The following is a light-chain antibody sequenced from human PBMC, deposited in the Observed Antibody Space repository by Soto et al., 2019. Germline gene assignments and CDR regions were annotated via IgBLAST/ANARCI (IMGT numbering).Light chain of an antibody. J-gene: IGLJ2*01. CDR2: EVS. CDR1: SSDVGGYNY. Sequence: QSALTQPASVSGSPGQSITISCTGTSSDVGGYNYVSWYQQHPGIAPKLMISEVSNRPSGVSNRFSGSKSGNRASLTIYGLQAEVEADYYCSSYTSSSTLVFGGGTKLTAL. CDR3: SSYTSSSTLV. V-gene: IGLV2-14*01.